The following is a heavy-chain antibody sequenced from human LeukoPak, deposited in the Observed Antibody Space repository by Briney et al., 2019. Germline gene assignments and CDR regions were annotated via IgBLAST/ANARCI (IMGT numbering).Heavy chain of an antibody. CDR1: GGSVGSNY. D-gene: IGHD6-19*01. CDR2: ISYSGDT. CDR3: ARGSGWYPH. Sequence: SETLSLTCSVSGGSVGSNYWSWVRQPPGKGLEWIGYISYSGDTKYNPSLKSRLSMSVDTSKNQCSLMLTSVTAADTAVYYCARGSGWYPHWGQGTLVAVSS. V-gene: IGHV4-59*02. J-gene: IGHJ1*01.